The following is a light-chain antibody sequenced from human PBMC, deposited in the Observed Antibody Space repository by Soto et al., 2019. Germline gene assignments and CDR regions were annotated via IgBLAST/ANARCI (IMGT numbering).Light chain of an antibody. Sequence: ELVLTQSPGTLSLSPGDRATLSCRASQGVRSDLAWFQQRPGQPPRLIIYGVSTRATGTPDRFSASGSGTDFTLTINRLEREDFAVYYCQQYGGSPWTFGQGTKVDIK. J-gene: IGKJ1*01. CDR2: GVS. CDR1: QGVRSD. V-gene: IGKV3-20*01. CDR3: QQYGGSPWT.